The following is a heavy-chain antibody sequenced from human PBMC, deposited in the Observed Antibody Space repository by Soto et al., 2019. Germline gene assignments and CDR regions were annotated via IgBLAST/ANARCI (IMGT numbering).Heavy chain of an antibody. J-gene: IGHJ5*02. D-gene: IGHD3-16*02. CDR1: GGTFSSYA. CDR3: ARDLGHDYVWGCYRPNWFDP. Sequence: QVQLVQSGAEVKKPGSSVKVSCKASGGTFSSYAISWVRQAPGQGLEWMGGIIPIFGTANYAQKFQGRVTITADKSTSTAHMELGSLRSEDTAVYYCARDLGHDYVWGCYRPNWFDPWGQGPLVTASS. V-gene: IGHV1-69*06. CDR2: IIPIFGTA.